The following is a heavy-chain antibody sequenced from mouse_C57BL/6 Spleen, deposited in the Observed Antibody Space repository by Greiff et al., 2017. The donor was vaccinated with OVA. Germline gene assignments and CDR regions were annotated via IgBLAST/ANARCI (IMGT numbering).Heavy chain of an antibody. D-gene: IGHD2-4*01. CDR1: GFTFSDYY. CDR2: INYDGSST. CDR3: ARDDYDRDAMDY. Sequence: DVQLVESEGGLVQPGSSMKLSCTASGFTFSDYYMAWVRQVPEKGLEWVANINYDGSSTYYLASLKSRFIISRDNAKNILYLQMSSLKSEDTATYYCARDDYDRDAMDYWGQGTSVTVAS. J-gene: IGHJ4*01. V-gene: IGHV5-16*01.